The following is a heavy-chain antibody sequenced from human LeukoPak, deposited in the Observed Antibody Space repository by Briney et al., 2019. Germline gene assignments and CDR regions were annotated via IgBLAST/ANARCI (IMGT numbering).Heavy chain of an antibody. D-gene: IGHD2-2*01. CDR3: ARDPYCSSTSCREYYYYYGMDV. Sequence: ASVKVSCKASGGTFSSYAISWVRQAPGQGLEWMGGIIPIFGTANYAQKFQGRVTITADESTSTAYMELSSLRSEDTAVYYCARDPYCSSTSCREYYYYYGMDVWGQGTTVTVSS. CDR2: IIPIFGTA. V-gene: IGHV1-69*13. J-gene: IGHJ6*02. CDR1: GGTFSSYA.